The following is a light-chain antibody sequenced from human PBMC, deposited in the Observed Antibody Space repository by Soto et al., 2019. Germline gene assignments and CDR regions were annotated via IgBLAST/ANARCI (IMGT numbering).Light chain of an antibody. CDR1: SSDVGRYNL. CDR2: EGS. V-gene: IGLV2-23*01. Sequence: QSVLTQPASVSGSPGQSITISCTGTSSDVGRYNLVSWYQQHPGKAPKLMIYEGSKRPSGVSNRFSGSKSGNTASLTISGLQAEYEADYYCCSYAGSSTWVFGGGTKLTVL. J-gene: IGLJ3*02. CDR3: CSYAGSSTWV.